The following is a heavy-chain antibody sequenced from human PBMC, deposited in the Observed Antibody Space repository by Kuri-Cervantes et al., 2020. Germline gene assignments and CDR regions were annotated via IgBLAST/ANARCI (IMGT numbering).Heavy chain of an antibody. V-gene: IGHV1-2*02. Sequence: GGSLRLSCAASGFTFSSYGMHWVRQAPGQGLEWMGWINPNSGGTNYAQKFQGRVTMTRDTSISTAYMELSRLRSDDTAVYYCARVLRYFDYWFDPWGQGTLVTVSS. CDR3: ARVLRYFDYWFDP. CDR2: INPNSGGT. D-gene: IGHD3-9*01. CDR1: GFTFSSYG. J-gene: IGHJ5*02.